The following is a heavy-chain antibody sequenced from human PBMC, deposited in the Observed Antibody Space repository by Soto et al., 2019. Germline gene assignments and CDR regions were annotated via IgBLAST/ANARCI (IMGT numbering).Heavy chain of an antibody. Sequence: SVKVSCKASGFTFSSSAVQWVRQARGQRLEWIGWIVIGSGYTNYTQKFPERVTITRDMSTFTAYMELSSLRSEDTAVYYCAAGSVAARRWGYYYYGLDVWGQGTTVTVSS. CDR1: GFTFSSSA. CDR3: AAGSVAARRWGYYYYGLDV. V-gene: IGHV1-58*01. D-gene: IGHD6-6*01. CDR2: IVIGSGYT. J-gene: IGHJ6*02.